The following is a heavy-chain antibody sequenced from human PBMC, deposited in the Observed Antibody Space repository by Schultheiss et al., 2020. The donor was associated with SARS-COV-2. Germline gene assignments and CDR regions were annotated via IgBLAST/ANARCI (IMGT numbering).Heavy chain of an antibody. CDR2: ISSSGSTI. V-gene: IGHV3-11*04. CDR1: GFTVSSNY. D-gene: IGHD5-24*01. Sequence: GESLKISCAASGFTVSSNYMSWVRQAPGKGLEWVSYISSSGSTIYYADSVKGRFTISRDNAKNSLYLQMNSLRAEDTAVYYCARDGYNHFDYWGQGTLVTVSS. CDR3: ARDGYNHFDY. J-gene: IGHJ4*02.